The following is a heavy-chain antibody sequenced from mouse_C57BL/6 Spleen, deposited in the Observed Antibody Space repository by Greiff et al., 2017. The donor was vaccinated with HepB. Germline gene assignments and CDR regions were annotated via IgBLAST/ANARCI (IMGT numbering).Heavy chain of an antibody. CDR3: AREDIYYDYAVDY. D-gene: IGHD2-4*01. V-gene: IGHV3-6*01. CDR2: ISYDGSN. J-gene: IGHJ2*01. CDR1: GYSITSGYY. Sequence: ESGPGLVKPSQSLSLTCSVTGYSITSGYYWNWIRQFPGNKLEWMGYISYDGSNNYNPSLKNRISITRDTSKNQFFLKLNSVTTEDTATYYCAREDIYYDYAVDYWGQGTTLTVSS.